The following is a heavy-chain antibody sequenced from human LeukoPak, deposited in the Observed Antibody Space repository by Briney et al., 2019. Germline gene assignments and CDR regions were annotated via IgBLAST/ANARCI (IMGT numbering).Heavy chain of an antibody. V-gene: IGHV3-49*03. CDR3: TRGSGRYVMVDW. Sequence: PGGSLRLSCTASGFTFADFTVGWFRQSPGQGLEWVGFIRSNVYGGTTEHAASVEARFTISRDDSNSIAYLQMNSLKTEDTAVCYCTRGSGRYVMVDWWGQGTLVTVSS. D-gene: IGHD6-19*01. CDR1: GFTFADFT. J-gene: IGHJ4*02. CDR2: IRSNVYGGTT.